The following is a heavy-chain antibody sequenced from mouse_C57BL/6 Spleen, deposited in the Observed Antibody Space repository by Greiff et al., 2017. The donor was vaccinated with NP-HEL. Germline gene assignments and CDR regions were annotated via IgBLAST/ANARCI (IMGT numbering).Heavy chain of an antibody. CDR1: GFTFSDYY. Sequence: EVQVVESGGGLVQPGGSLKLSCAASGFTFSDYYMYWVRQTPEKRLEWVAYISNGGGSTYYPDTVKGRFTISRDNAKNTLYLQMSRLKSEDTAMYYCARDYDQNYWGQGTSVTVSS. J-gene: IGHJ4*01. CDR3: ARDYDQNY. V-gene: IGHV5-12*01. D-gene: IGHD2-4*01. CDR2: ISNGGGST.